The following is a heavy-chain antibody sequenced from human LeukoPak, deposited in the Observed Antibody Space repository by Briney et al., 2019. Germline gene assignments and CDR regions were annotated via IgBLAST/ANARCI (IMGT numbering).Heavy chain of an antibody. D-gene: IGHD1-26*01. Sequence: GESLKISCKGSGYSFTSYWIAWVRQMPGKGLEWMGIIYPSDSETTYSPSFQGRVTISADKSNSTAYLQWSSLTASDTAMYYCARSVGATPLDYWGQGTPVTLST. J-gene: IGHJ4*02. V-gene: IGHV5-51*01. CDR3: ARSVGATPLDY. CDR2: IYPSDSET. CDR1: GYSFTSYW.